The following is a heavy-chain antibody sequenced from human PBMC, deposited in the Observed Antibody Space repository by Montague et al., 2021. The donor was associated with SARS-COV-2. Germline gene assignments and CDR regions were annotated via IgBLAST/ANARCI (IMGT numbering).Heavy chain of an antibody. J-gene: IGHJ6*02. V-gene: IGHV4-39*07. CDR1: GGSISSSSYY. CDR3: ARDTRITMIVVVQGYGMDV. D-gene: IGHD3-22*01. CDR2: IYYSGST. Sequence: SETLSLTCTVSGGSISSSSYYWGWIRQPPGKGLEWIGSIYYSGSTYYNPSLKSRVTISVDTSKNQLSLKLSSVTAADTAVYYCARDTRITMIVVVQGYGMDVWGQGTTVTVSS.